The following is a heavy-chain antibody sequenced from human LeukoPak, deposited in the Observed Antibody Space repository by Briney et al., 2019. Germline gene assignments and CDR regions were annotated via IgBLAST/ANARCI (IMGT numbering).Heavy chain of an antibody. J-gene: IGHJ6*03. CDR3: AVVGATIAGYYYYMDV. CDR1: GYTFTGYY. Sequence: ASVKVSCKASGYTFTGYYMHWVRQAPGQGLEWMGWINPNSGGTNYVQKFQGRVTMTRDTSISTAYMELSRLRSDDTAVYYCAVVGATIAGYYYYMDVWGKGTTVTVSS. CDR2: INPNSGGT. D-gene: IGHD1-26*01. V-gene: IGHV1-2*02.